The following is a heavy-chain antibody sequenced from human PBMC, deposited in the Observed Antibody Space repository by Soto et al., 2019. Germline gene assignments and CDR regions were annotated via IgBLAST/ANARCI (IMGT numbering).Heavy chain of an antibody. CDR1: GFSFSSYG. Sequence: GGSLRLSCAASGFSFSSYGMQWVRQAPGKGLEWVAVISYDGSNKYYADSVKDRFTISRDNSKKTLYLQMNSLRADDTAVYYCARDRGWSLFDYWGQGTLVTVSS. CDR3: ARDRGWSLFDY. D-gene: IGHD6-19*01. CDR2: ISYDGSNK. V-gene: IGHV3-30*03. J-gene: IGHJ4*02.